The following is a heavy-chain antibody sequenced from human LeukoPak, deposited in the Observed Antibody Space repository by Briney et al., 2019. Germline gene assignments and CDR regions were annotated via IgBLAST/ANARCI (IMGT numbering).Heavy chain of an antibody. CDR3: ARQQHNRPPRRLAARYWFDP. CDR1: AGFNCSYH. Sequence: SESLFRICSVAAGFNCSYHWSCIGRPPRERLEWIGSVYTSGSTNYNPSLKSRVTISVDTSKNQFSLKLSSVTAADTAVYYCARQQHNRPPRRLAARYWFDPWGQGTLVTASS. CDR2: VYTSGST. V-gene: IGHV4-4*09. D-gene: IGHD6-6*01. J-gene: IGHJ5*02.